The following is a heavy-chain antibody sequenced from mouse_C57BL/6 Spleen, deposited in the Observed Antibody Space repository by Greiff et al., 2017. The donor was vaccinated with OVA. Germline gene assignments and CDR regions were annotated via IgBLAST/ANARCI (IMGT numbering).Heavy chain of an antibody. V-gene: IGHV5-12*01. CDR3: ARRRDYDYDEGYFDF. CDR1: GFTFSDYY. CDR2: ISNGGGST. J-gene: IGHJ1*03. Sequence: EVKVVESGGGLVQPGGSLKLSCAASGFTFSDYYMYWVRQTPEKRLEWVAYISNGGGSTSYPDPVKGRFTLSRANAKITLYLQMSRLKSEDTAMYYCARRRDYDYDEGYFDFWGTGTTVTVSS. D-gene: IGHD2-4*01.